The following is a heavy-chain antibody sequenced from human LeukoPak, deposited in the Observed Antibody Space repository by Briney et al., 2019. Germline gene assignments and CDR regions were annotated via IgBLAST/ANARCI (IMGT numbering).Heavy chain of an antibody. D-gene: IGHD3-22*01. Sequence: PGGSLRLSCEVSGFTFNSYAMSWVRQAPGKGLEWVSAISPGGSDTYYTDSVRGRFTISRDNSKDTLYLQMSSLRAEDSAVYYCAKRGAYESMAAFDYWGLGTLVTVSS. CDR3: AKRGAYESMAAFDY. CDR1: GFTFNSYA. J-gene: IGHJ4*02. CDR2: ISPGGSDT. V-gene: IGHV3-23*01.